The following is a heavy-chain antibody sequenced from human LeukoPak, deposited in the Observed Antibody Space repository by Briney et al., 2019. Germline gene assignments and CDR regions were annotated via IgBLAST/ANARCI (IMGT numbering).Heavy chain of an antibody. CDR1: GYTFTGYY. CDR3: ARGLDYVWGSYRRPPHYFDY. V-gene: IGHV1-2*06. CDR2: INPNSGGT. J-gene: IGHJ4*02. D-gene: IGHD3-16*02. Sequence: ASVKVSCKASGYTFTGYYMHWVRQAPGQGLEWMGRINPNSGGTNYAQKLQGRVTMTTDTSTSTAYMELRSLRSDDTAVYYCARGLDYVWGSYRRPPHYFDYWGQGTLVTVSS.